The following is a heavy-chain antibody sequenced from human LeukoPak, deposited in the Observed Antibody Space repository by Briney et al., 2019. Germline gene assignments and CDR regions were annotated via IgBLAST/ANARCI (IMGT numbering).Heavy chain of an antibody. CDR2: ITYDGYYK. D-gene: IGHD3-10*01. CDR1: GFTFSTYG. J-gene: IGHJ4*02. Sequence: GSLRLSCAASGFTFSTYGMHWVRQAPGKGLEWVALITYDGYYKYYSHSVKGRFTISSDTSKNTLSLQMNSLRAEDTAVYYCARDLSPVVRASPMGYWGQGTLVPVSS. CDR3: ARDLSPVVRASPMGY. V-gene: IGHV3-30*03.